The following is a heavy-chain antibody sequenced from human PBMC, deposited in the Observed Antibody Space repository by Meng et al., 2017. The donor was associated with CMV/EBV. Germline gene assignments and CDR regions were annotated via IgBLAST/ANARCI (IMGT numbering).Heavy chain of an antibody. D-gene: IGHD3-3*01. V-gene: IGHV4-34*01. CDR3: ARGKPVLRPNWFAP. CDR2: INHSGGT. J-gene: IGHJ5*02. CDR1: GGSFSGYY. Sequence: SETLSLTCAVYGGSFSGYYWSWIRQPPGKGLEWIGEINHSGGTNYNPSLKSRVTISVDTSKNQFSLKLSSVTAADTAVYYCARGKPVLRPNWFAPWGQGTLVTVSS.